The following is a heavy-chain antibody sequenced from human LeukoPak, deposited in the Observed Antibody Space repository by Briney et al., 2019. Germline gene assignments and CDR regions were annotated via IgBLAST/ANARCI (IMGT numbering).Heavy chain of an antibody. Sequence: GESLKISCQGSGYSFTSYWIGWVRQMPGKGLEWMGIIYPGDSDTRYSPSFQGQVTISADKSISTAYLQWSSLKASDTAMYYCARLLDPHAVVIAIDAFDIWGQGTMVTVSS. CDR3: ARLLDPHAVVIAIDAFDI. CDR1: GYSFTSYW. D-gene: IGHD2-21*01. CDR2: IYPGDSDT. J-gene: IGHJ3*02. V-gene: IGHV5-51*01.